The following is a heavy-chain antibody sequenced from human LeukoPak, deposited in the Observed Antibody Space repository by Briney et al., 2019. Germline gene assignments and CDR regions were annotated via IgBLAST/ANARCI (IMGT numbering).Heavy chain of an antibody. V-gene: IGHV4-39*07. CDR3: ASTSPGDY. CDR1: GGSISSSSYY. J-gene: IGHJ4*02. Sequence: PSETLSLTCTVSGGSISSSSYYWGWIRQPPGKGLEWIVSIYYSGSTYYNPSLKSRVTISVDTSKNQFSLKLSSVTAADTAVYYCASTSPGDYWGQGTLVTVSS. CDR2: IYYSGST. D-gene: IGHD2-2*01.